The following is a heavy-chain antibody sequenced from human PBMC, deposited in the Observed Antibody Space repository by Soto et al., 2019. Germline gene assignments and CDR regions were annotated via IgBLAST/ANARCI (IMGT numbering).Heavy chain of an antibody. CDR1: GFTFSSYA. J-gene: IGHJ6*03. Sequence: PGGSLRLASAASGFTFSSYAMSWVRQAPGKGLEWVSAISGSGGSTYYADSVKGRFTISRDNSKNTLYLQMNSLRAEDTAVYYCATIPGAMDDSYYYYYMDVWGKGTTVTVSS. CDR3: ATIPGAMDDSYYYYYMDV. D-gene: IGHD2-2*01. CDR2: ISGSGGST. V-gene: IGHV3-23*01.